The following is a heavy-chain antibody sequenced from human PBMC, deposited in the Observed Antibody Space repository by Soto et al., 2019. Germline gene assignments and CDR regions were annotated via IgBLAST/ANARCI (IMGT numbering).Heavy chain of an antibody. CDR2: IYYSGST. D-gene: IGHD3-3*01. Sequence: SETLSLTCTVSGVSISSYYWSWIRQPPGKGLEWIGYIYYSGSTNYNPSLKSRVTISVDTSKNQFSLKLSSVTAADTAVYYCARVLFLEWANFDYWGQGTLVTVSS. CDR3: ARVLFLEWANFDY. J-gene: IGHJ4*02. CDR1: GVSISSYY. V-gene: IGHV4-59*01.